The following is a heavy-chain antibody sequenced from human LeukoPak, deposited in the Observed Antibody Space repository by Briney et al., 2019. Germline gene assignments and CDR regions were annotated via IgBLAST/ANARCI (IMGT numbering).Heavy chain of an antibody. CDR2: IKQDGSQK. Sequence: GGSLRLSCEASGFTFSDHWMNWVRQAPGMGLEWVACIKQDGSQKYYVDSVKGRFTISRDNAKNSLDLQMNSLRAEDTAVYYCARHGPHNFDYWGQGTLVTVSS. CDR1: GFTFSDHW. CDR3: ARHGPHNFDY. J-gene: IGHJ4*02. V-gene: IGHV3-7*01.